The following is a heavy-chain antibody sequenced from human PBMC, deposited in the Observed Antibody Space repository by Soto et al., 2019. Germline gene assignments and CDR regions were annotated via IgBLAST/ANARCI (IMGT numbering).Heavy chain of an antibody. CDR1: GGSFSGYY. D-gene: IGHD5-12*01. CDR2: IYYSGST. CDR3: ARMRRVEMATISPLGYYYYGMDV. V-gene: IGHV4-31*11. Sequence: SETLSLTCAVYGGSFSGYYWSWIRQHPGKGLEWIGYIYYSGSTYYNPSLKSRVTISVDTSKNQFSLKLSSVTAADTAVYYCARMRRVEMATISPLGYYYYGMDVWGQGTTVTVSS. J-gene: IGHJ6*02.